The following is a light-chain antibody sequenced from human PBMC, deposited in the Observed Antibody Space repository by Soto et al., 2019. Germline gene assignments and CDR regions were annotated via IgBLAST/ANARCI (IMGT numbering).Light chain of an antibody. J-gene: IGLJ1*01. CDR2: SDD. Sequence: QSVLAQPPSASGTPGQRNTISCSGSSSNLGSNTVNWYRQLPGAAPKLLIHSDDQRPSGVPARFSGSKSGTSVSLAISGLQSDDEAEYYCATWDDSLNGYVFGTGTKLTVL. V-gene: IGLV1-44*01. CDR1: SSNLGSNT. CDR3: ATWDDSLNGYV.